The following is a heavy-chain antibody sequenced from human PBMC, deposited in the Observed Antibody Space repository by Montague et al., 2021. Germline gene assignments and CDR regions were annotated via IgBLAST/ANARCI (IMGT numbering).Heavy chain of an antibody. V-gene: IGHV5-51*01. CDR2: IYPDDSDT. Sequence: QSGAEVKKPGESLQISCKGSGYGFTSYWIGWVRQMPGKGLEWMGSIYPDDSDTRYSPSFQGQVTISADKSISTAYLQWSSLKASDTAIYYCARSHGRQLYFDYWDQGTRVTVSS. CDR1: GYGFTSYW. CDR3: ARSHGRQLYFDY. J-gene: IGHJ4*02. D-gene: IGHD5-18*01.